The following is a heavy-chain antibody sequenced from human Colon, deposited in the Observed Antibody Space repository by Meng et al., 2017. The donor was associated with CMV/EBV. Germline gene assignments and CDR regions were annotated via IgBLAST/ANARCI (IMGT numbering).Heavy chain of an antibody. CDR3: VRLGYCSSPSCQKSYFYGLDV. V-gene: IGHV3-21*01. D-gene: IGHD2-2*01. CDR2: ISSDSKYI. Sequence: RGSLRLSCEASGFSFSDYTMNWVRQAPGKGLEWVSFISSDSKYIYYSDSVKGRFTISRDNSERSLYLHMNSVRADDTAMYYCVRLGYCSSPSCQKSYFYGLDVWGQGTTVTVSS. CDR1: GFSFSDYT. J-gene: IGHJ6*02.